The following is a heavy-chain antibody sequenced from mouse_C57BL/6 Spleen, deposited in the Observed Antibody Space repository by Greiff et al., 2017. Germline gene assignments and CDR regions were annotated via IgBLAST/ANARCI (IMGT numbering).Heavy chain of an antibody. Sequence: VQGVESGAELVKPGASVKMSCKASGYSFTSYWITWVKQRPGQGLEWIGDLYPCSGSTFYNEKFKSQAPLTVDTSSSTAYVQLSSLTSEDSAVYYCERTATTVAYYYDMDYWGQGTSVTVSS. CDR2: LYPCSGST. J-gene: IGHJ4*01. D-gene: IGHD1-1*01. V-gene: IGHV1-55*01. CDR3: ERTATTVAYYYDMDY. CDR1: GYSFTSYW.